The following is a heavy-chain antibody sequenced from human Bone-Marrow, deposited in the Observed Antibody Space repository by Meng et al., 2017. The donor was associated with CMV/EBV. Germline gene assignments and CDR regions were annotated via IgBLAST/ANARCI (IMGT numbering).Heavy chain of an antibody. CDR3: ARDTSGRGGRSYYYYGMDV. Sequence: GESLKISCAASGFTFSSYAMSWVRQAPGKGLEWVSAISGSGGSTYYADSVKGRFTISRDNSKNTLYLQMNSLRAEDTAVYYCARDTSGRGGRSYYYYGMDVWGQGTTVTVSS. V-gene: IGHV3-23*01. D-gene: IGHD1-26*01. CDR2: ISGSGGST. J-gene: IGHJ6*02. CDR1: GFTFSSYA.